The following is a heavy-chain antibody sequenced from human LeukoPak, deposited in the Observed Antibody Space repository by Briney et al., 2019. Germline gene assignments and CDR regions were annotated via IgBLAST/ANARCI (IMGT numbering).Heavy chain of an antibody. CDR2: ISSSSSTI. CDR1: GFTFSSYS. CDR3: ARRGRGSSGYFDY. V-gene: IGHV3-48*01. Sequence: GGSLRLSCAASGFTFSSYSMNWVRQAPGKGLEWVSYISSSSSTIYCADSVKGRFTISRDNAKNSLYLQMNSLRAEDTAVYYCARRGRGSSGYFDYWGQGTLVTVSS. D-gene: IGHD3-22*01. J-gene: IGHJ4*02.